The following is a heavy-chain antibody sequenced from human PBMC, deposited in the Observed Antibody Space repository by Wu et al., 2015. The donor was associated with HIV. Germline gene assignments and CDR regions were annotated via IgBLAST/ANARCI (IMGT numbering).Heavy chain of an antibody. CDR2: IYYSGST. CDR1: GGSISSYY. CDR3: ARDMSYYDSSGNDAFDI. J-gene: IGHJ3*02. V-gene: IGHV4-59*01. D-gene: IGHD3-22*01. Sequence: QVQLQESGPGLVKPSETLSLTCTVSGGSISSYYWSWIRQPPGKGLEWIGYIYYSGSTNYNPSLKSRVTISVDTSKNQFSLKLSSVTAADTAVYYCARDMSYYDSSGNDAFDIWGQGTMVTVSS.